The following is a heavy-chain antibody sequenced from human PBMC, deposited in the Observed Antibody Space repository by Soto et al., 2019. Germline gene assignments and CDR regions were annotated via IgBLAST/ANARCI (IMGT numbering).Heavy chain of an antibody. J-gene: IGHJ6*02. CDR3: ARDDEYSGNGMDV. Sequence: QVQLVESGGGVVQPGRSLRLSCAASGFTFSNNGMHWVRQARGKGLEWVAVILNDGSNRYHADSVKDRFTISRDNSKNTLYLQMNSLRAEDTAVYYCARDDEYSGNGMDVWGQGTTVTVS. CDR1: GFTFSNNG. CDR2: ILNDGSNR. V-gene: IGHV3-33*01. D-gene: IGHD3-10*01.